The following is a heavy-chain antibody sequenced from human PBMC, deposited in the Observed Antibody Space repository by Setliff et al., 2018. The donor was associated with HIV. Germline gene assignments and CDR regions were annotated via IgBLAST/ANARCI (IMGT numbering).Heavy chain of an antibody. V-gene: IGHV1-18*01. CDR3: ARMQAYYNFWRSTYYFDY. Sequence: GASVKVSCKASGYPFTSYGICWVRQAPGHGLEWMGYISPYNGDAYYAEKFQGRVTMTTDTSTTAVSMELTNLRSDDTAVYFCARMQAYYNFWRSTYYFDYWGRGTPVTVSS. CDR2: ISPYNGDA. CDR1: GYPFTSYG. J-gene: IGHJ4*02. D-gene: IGHD3-3*01.